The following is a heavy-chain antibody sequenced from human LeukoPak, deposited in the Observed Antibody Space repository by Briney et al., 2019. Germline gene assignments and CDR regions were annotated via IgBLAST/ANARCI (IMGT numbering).Heavy chain of an antibody. D-gene: IGHD3-10*02. CDR1: EFTFTSYG. CDR2: LRYDGSNR. J-gene: IGHJ4*02. V-gene: IGHV3-30*02. CDR3: AKDVDLFGELYFDS. Sequence: TGGSLRLSCVASEFTFTSYGMHWVRQAPGKGLEWVAFLRYDGSNRSYADSVKGRFTISRDNSKNTLYLQMNSLRAEDTAEYYCAKDVDLFGELYFDSWGQGTLVTVSS.